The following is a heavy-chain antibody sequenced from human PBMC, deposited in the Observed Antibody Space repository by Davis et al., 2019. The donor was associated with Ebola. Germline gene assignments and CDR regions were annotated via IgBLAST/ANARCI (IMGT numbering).Heavy chain of an antibody. V-gene: IGHV4-59*01. CDR2: IFYTGTT. Sequence: PSETLSLTCTISGGSISVYYWSWIRQPPGKRPEWIGNIFYTGTTNYNPSLTGRATMSVDTSKNQFSLNLNSVTAADTAMYYCARGTYSGSFYWGQGILVTGSS. CDR3: ARGTYSGSFY. D-gene: IGHD1-26*01. CDR1: GGSISVYY. J-gene: IGHJ4*02.